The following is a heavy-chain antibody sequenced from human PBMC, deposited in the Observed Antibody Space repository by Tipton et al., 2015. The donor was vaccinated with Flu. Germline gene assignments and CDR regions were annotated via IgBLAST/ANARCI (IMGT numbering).Heavy chain of an antibody. D-gene: IGHD5-24*01. CDR2: IYTSGSP. CDR1: GGSISSYY. CDR3: ARDRRQRDGYNSVYYYMDV. V-gene: IGHV4-4*07. J-gene: IGHJ6*03. Sequence: TLSLTCTVSGGSISSYYWSWIRQPAGKGLEWIGRIYTSGSPNYNPSLKSRVTMSVDTSKNQFSLKLSSVTAADTAVYYCARDRRQRDGYNSVYYYMDVWGKGTTVTVSS.